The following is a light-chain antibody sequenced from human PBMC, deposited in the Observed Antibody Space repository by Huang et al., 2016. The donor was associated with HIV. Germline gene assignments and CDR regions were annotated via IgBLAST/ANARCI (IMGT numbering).Light chain of an antibody. J-gene: IGKJ1*01. CDR1: QSVNNNF. CDR2: GAS. Sequence: EIVLTQSPGTLSLSPGERATLSCRARQSVNNNFLAWYQQKPGQAPRLLIYGASSRATGVPDRCSGSGSGTDFTLTISRLEPEDFAVDYCHQYGDSRGTFGQGTKVEIK. CDR3: HQYGDSRGT. V-gene: IGKV3-20*01.